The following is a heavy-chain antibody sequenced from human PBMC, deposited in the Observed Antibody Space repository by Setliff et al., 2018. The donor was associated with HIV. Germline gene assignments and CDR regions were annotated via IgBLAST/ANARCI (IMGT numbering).Heavy chain of an antibody. CDR1: GGSIGSHY. Sequence: PSETLSLTCTVSGGSIGSHYWSWIRQPPGKGLEWIGYTYSSGSANYSPSLRSRVTISVDTSKNQFSLKLSSMTAADTAVYYCARAYSYVYEAGAFDIWGQVTMVTV. V-gene: IGHV4-59*11. CDR3: ARAYSYVYEAGAFDI. CDR2: TYSSGSA. D-gene: IGHD5-18*01. J-gene: IGHJ3*02.